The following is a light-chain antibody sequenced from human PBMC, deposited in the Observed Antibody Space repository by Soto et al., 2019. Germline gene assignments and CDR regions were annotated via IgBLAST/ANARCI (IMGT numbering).Light chain of an antibody. J-gene: IGKJ1*01. V-gene: IGKV3-15*01. CDR1: QSVSGN. Sequence: EMVFTHSPGTLSFSPGERGTLXSRXXQSVSGNYLAWYQQKPGQAPRLLIYGASTRATGIPARFSGSGSGTEFTLTISSLQSEDFAVYYCQQYNNWPPWTFGQGTKVDIK. CDR3: QQYNNWPPWT. CDR2: GAS.